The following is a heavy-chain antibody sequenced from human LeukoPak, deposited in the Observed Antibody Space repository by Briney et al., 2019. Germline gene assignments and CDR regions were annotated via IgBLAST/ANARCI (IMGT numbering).Heavy chain of an antibody. D-gene: IGHD5-12*01. CDR3: ARVVVATILAFDI. Sequence: PSETLSLTCTVSGGSISSSSYYWGWIRQPPGKGLEWIRSIYYSGSTYYNPSLKSRVTISVDTSKNQFSLKLSSVTAADTAVYYCARVVVATILAFDIWGQGTMVTVS. J-gene: IGHJ3*02. CDR2: IYYSGST. V-gene: IGHV4-39*07. CDR1: GGSISSSSYY.